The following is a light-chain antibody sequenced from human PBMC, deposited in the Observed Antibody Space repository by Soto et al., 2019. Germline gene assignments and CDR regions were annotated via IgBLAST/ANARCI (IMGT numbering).Light chain of an antibody. CDR2: WAS. CDR1: QSVLYSSNNKNY. CDR3: QQYYRPWA. J-gene: IGKJ1*01. V-gene: IGKV4-1*01. Sequence: DIVMTQSPDSLAVSLGERATINCKSSQSVLYSSNNKNYLAWYQQKPGQRPKLLIYWASTRESGVPDRFSGSGSWSDFTLTISSLQAEDVAVYYCQQYYRPWAFGQGTKVEIK.